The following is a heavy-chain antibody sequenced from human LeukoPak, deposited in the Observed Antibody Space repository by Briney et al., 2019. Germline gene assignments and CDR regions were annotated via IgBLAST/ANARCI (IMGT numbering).Heavy chain of an antibody. V-gene: IGHV1-69*05. Sequence: SVKVSCKASGGTFSSYAISWVRQAPGQGLEWMGGIIPIFGTANYAQKFQGRVTITTDESTSTAYMELSSLRSEDTAVYYCARDWSSWYLFRPSPHNWLDPWGQGTLVTVSS. CDR2: IIPIFGTA. CDR1: GGTFSSYA. J-gene: IGHJ5*02. CDR3: ARDWSSWYLFRPSPHNWLDP. D-gene: IGHD6-13*01.